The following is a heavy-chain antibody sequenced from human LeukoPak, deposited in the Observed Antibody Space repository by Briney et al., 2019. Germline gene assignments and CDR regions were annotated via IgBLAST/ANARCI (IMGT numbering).Heavy chain of an antibody. D-gene: IGHD1-26*01. CDR3: ARGSLGDGSLLVDY. CDR2: ISGDARTT. CDR1: GFTFSRYW. V-gene: IGHV3-74*01. Sequence: GGSLRLSCAASGFTFSRYWMHWVRQAPGKGLVWVSRISGDARTTTYADSVKGRFTIFRDNAKNTLYLQMNSLRAEDTAVYYCARGSLGDGSLLVDYWGQGTLVTVSS. J-gene: IGHJ4*02.